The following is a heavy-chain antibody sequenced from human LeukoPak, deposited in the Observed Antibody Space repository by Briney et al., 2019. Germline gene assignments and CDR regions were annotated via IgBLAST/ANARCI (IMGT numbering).Heavy chain of an antibody. CDR2: ISGSGGAT. CDR1: GFTFSNYA. V-gene: IGHV3-23*01. J-gene: IGHJ4*02. Sequence: PGGSLRLSCAASGFTFSNYAMTWVRQAPGKGLEWISTISGSGGATFCAASVKGRFTISRDNSKNTLYLQMNSLRAEDTAVYYCASHLGGTAGYWGQGTLVTVSS. D-gene: IGHD1-1*01. CDR3: ASHLGGTAGY.